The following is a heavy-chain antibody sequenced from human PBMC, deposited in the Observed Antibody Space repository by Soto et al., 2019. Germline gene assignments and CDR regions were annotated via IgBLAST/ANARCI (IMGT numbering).Heavy chain of an antibody. J-gene: IGHJ6*02. CDR3: ARDGYSSWNYYYGMDV. V-gene: IGHV1-2*04. D-gene: IGHD6-19*01. CDR1: GYTFTGYY. Sequence: GSVKVSCKASGYTFTGYYMHWVRQAPGQGLEWMGWINPNSGGTNYAQKFQGWVTMTRDTSISTAYMELSRLRSDDTAVYYCARDGYSSWNYYYGMDVWGQGTTVTVSS. CDR2: INPNSGGT.